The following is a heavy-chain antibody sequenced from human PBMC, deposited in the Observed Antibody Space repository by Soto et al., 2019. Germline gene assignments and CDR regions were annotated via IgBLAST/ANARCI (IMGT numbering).Heavy chain of an antibody. V-gene: IGHV3-30-3*01. J-gene: IGHJ6*02. CDR2: ISYDGSNK. Sequence: PGGSLRLSCAASGFTFSSYAMHWVRQAPGKGLEWVAVISYDGSNKYYADSVKGRFTISRDNSKNTLYLQMNSLRAEDTAVYYRAPLEDGMDVWGQGTTVTVSS. CDR1: GFTFSSYA. D-gene: IGHD1-1*01. CDR3: APLEDGMDV.